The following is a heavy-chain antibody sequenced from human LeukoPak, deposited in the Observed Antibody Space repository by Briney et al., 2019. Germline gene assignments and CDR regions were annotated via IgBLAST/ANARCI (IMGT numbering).Heavy chain of an antibody. J-gene: IGHJ4*02. CDR3: ARDLGATIFDFDY. CDR1: GFTISTYT. CDR2: ISSIGSTI. D-gene: IGHD1-26*01. Sequence: GGSLRLSCAASGFTISTYTMNWVRQAPGKGLEWVSSISSIGSTIYYADSVKGRFTISRDNAKNSLYLQMNSLRVEDTAVYYCARDLGATIFDFDYWGQGTLVTVSS. V-gene: IGHV3-48*01.